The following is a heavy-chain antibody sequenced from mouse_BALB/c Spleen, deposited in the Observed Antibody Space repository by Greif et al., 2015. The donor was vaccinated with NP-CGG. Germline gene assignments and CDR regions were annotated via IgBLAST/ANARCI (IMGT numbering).Heavy chain of an antibody. Sequence: QVQLQQSGAELMKPGASVKISCKATGYTFSSYWIEWVKQRPGHGLEWIGEILPGSGSTNYNEKFKGKATFTADTSSNTAYMQLSSLTSEDSAVYYCARGEKFYYGSGGYWGQGTTLTVSS. CDR3: ARGEKFYYGSGGY. CDR1: GYTFSSYW. CDR2: ILPGSGST. V-gene: IGHV1-9*01. D-gene: IGHD1-1*01. J-gene: IGHJ2*01.